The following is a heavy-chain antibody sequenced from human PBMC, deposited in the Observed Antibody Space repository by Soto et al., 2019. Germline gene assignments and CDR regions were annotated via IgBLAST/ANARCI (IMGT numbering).Heavy chain of an antibody. V-gene: IGHV3-30*18. Sequence: SGGSLRLSCAASGFTFSSYGMHWVRQAPGKGLEWVAVISYDGSNKYYADSVKGRFTISRDNSKNTLYLQMNSLRAEDTAVYYCAKNSPRSTSYHFPHYYYGMDVWGQGTTVTVSS. CDR1: GFTFSSYG. D-gene: IGHD2-2*01. CDR3: AKNSPRSTSYHFPHYYYGMDV. CDR2: ISYDGSNK. J-gene: IGHJ6*02.